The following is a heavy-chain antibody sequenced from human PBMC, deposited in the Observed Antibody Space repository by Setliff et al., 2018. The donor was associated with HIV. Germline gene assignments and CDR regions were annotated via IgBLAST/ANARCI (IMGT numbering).Heavy chain of an antibody. CDR2: TFNTGST. V-gene: IGHV4-30-4*08. D-gene: IGHD6-25*01. J-gene: IGHJ4*02. CDR1: GDSISSDDHY. Sequence: PSETLSLTCTVSGDSISSDDHYWSWIRQTPGKGLEWIGYTFNTGSTYYKSSLASRLTMSIDTSRNQFSLKLRSVTAADTAVFYCARMSVSAAVYFDSWGQGTLVTVSS. CDR3: ARMSVSAAVYFDS.